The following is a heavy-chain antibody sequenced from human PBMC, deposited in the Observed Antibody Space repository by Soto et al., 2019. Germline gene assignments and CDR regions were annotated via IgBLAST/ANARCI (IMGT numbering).Heavy chain of an antibody. V-gene: IGHV3-15*07. D-gene: IGHD5-18*01. CDR1: SVSNAW. CDR2: IKSKTDGGTT. J-gene: IGHJ4*02. Sequence: SVSNAWMNWVRQAPGKGLEWVGRIKSKTDGGTTDYAAPVKGRFTISRDDSKNTLYLQMNSLKNEDTAVYYCTTGYSYGGFDYWGQGTLVTVSS. CDR3: TTGYSYGGFDY.